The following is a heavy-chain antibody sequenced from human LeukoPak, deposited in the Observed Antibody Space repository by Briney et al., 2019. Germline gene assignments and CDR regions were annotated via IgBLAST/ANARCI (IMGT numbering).Heavy chain of an antibody. CDR3: ARDAFQYSSSSEWFDP. CDR2: IKQDGSEK. CDR1: GFTFSTSA. Sequence: GGSLRLSCAASGFTFSTSAMHWVRQAPGKGLEWVANIKQDGSEKYYVDSVKGRFTISRDNAKNSLYLQMNSLRAEDTAVYYCARDAFQYSSSSEWFDPWGQGTLVTVSS. V-gene: IGHV3-7*01. D-gene: IGHD6-13*01. J-gene: IGHJ5*02.